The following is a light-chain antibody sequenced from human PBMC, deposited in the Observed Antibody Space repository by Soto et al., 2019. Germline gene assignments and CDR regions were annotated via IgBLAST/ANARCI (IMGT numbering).Light chain of an antibody. Sequence: QSALTQPRSVSGSPGQSVTISCTGTSSDVGGYNYVSWYQQHPGKAPKLMTYDVSKRPSGVPDRFAGSKSGNTASLTISGGQADDEADYYCCSYAGSYPPKVFGTGTKLTVL. CDR3: CSYAGSYPPKV. V-gene: IGLV2-11*01. J-gene: IGLJ1*01. CDR1: SSDVGGYNY. CDR2: DVS.